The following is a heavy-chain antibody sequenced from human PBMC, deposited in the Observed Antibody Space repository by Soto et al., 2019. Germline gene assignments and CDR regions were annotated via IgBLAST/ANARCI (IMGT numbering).Heavy chain of an antibody. CDR1: GGTFSSYA. V-gene: IGHV1-69*01. CDR2: IIPIFGTA. Sequence: QVQLVQSGAEVKKPGSSVKVSCKASGGTFSSYAISWVRQAPGQGLEWMGGIIPIFGTANCAQKFQGRVTITADESTSTAYMELSSLRSEDTAVYYCARGPHYYDSSGYYKFDYWGQGTLVTVSS. CDR3: ARGPHYYDSSGYYKFDY. D-gene: IGHD3-22*01. J-gene: IGHJ4*02.